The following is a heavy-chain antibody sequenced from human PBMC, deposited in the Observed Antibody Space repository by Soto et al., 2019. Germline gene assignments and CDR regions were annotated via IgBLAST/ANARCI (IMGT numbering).Heavy chain of an antibody. CDR1: GYTFTSYG. CDR2: ISAYNGNT. CDR3: ARVDLDPFFSFTSRKVGTLSCWFRDF. D-gene: IGHD2-2*01. J-gene: IGHJ6*02. V-gene: IGHV1-18*01. Sequence: ASVKVSCKASGYTFTSYGISWVRQAPGQGLEWMGWISAYNGNTNYAQKLQGRVTMTTDTSTSTAYLGLRSLRSDDTAGYSCARVDLDPFFSFTSRKVGTLSCWFRDFWGQGTTVTVS.